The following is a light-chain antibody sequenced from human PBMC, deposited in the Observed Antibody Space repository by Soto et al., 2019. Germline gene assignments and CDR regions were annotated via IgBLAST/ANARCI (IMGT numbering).Light chain of an antibody. Sequence: EIVLTQSPGTLSLSPGERATLSCRASQSVSSNLAWYQQKPGQAPRLLIYGASTRATGIPARFSGSGSGTEFTLTISSLQAEDCAVYYCQQYNNWPLTFGGGNKVEI. CDR1: QSVSSN. CDR2: GAS. CDR3: QQYNNWPLT. V-gene: IGKV3-15*01. J-gene: IGKJ4*01.